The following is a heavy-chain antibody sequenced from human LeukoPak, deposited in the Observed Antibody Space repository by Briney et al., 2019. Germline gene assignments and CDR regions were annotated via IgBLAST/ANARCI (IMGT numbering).Heavy chain of an antibody. CDR2: IKPDGSEK. Sequence: PGGSLRLSCAGSGLTFSGYWMTWVRQAPRKGLEWVANIKPDGSEKAYVDSVKGRFTISRDNAKNSLYLQMNSLRAEDTAVYYCARDDYGWGSHPYWGQGTLVTVSS. CDR3: ARDDYGWGSHPY. V-gene: IGHV3-7*04. CDR1: GLTFSGYW. D-gene: IGHD3-10*01. J-gene: IGHJ4*02.